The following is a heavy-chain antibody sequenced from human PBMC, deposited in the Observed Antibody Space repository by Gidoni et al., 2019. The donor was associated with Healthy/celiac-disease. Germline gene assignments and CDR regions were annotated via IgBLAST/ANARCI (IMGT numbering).Heavy chain of an antibody. D-gene: IGHD3-10*01. Sequence: QVQLVQSGAEVKKPGASVTVSCKASGYTFTSYYMPWVRQAPGQGLAWMGIINPSGGSTSYAQKFQGRVTMTRDTSTSTVYMELSSLRSEDTAVYYCARDAVLWFGEGGAFDIWGQGTMVTVSS. V-gene: IGHV1-46*03. CDR3: ARDAVLWFGEGGAFDI. J-gene: IGHJ3*02. CDR2: INPSGGST. CDR1: GYTFTSYY.